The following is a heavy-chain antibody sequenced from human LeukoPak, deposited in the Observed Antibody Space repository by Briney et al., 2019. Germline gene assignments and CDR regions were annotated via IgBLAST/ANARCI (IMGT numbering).Heavy chain of an antibody. CDR2: IYSGGDT. V-gene: IGHV3-53*01. D-gene: IGHD3-10*01. Sequence: GGSRRLSCAASGFTFSSYWMHWVGQAPGKGLEWVSVIYSGGDTYYADSVKGRFTISRDNSKNTLYVEMHGLRAEDTAVYYCARRHASGNNVFDIRGQETGDTVSS. CDR1: GFTFSSYW. J-gene: IGHJ3*02. CDR3: ARRHASGNNVFDI.